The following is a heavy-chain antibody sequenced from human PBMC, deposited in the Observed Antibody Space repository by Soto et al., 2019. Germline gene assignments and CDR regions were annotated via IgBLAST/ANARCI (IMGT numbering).Heavy chain of an antibody. CDR1: AGSVSGDTHY. CDR3: PRGYRTSSYWFYL. V-gene: IGHV4-61*01. Sequence: QAQLQESGTGPVKPSETLSLTCTVSAGSVSGDTHYWSWIRQPPGKGLEWIGYIYNSGSTNYNPSRETRVTISVDTSKNQFSLKRSSVAAAVTAVYDCPRGYRTSSYWFYLCCRGTLFTVCS. D-gene: IGHD6-13*01. J-gene: IGHJ2*01. CDR2: IYNSGST.